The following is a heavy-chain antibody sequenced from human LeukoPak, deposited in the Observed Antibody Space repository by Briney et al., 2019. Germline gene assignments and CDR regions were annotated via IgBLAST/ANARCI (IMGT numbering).Heavy chain of an antibody. D-gene: IGHD2-2*02. CDR3: AKGLLGYCSSTSCYSYYFDY. Sequence: SLRLSCAASGFTFSSYWMHWVRQAPGKGLEWVSGISWNSGSIGYADSVKGRFTISRDNAKNSLYLQMNSLRAEDTALYYCAKGLLGYCSSTSCYSYYFDYWGQGTLVTVSS. V-gene: IGHV3-9*01. CDR1: GFTFSSYW. CDR2: ISWNSGSI. J-gene: IGHJ4*02.